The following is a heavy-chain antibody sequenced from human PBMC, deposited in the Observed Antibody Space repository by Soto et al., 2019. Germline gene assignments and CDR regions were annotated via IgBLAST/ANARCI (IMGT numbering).Heavy chain of an antibody. CDR3: ASNQPHDDSSGYFKEGFDY. Sequence: GESLKISCKGSGYIFTSYWIGWVRQMPGKGLEWMGIIYPGDSDTRYSPSFQGQVTISADKSISTAYLQWSSLKASETAMYYCASNQPHDDSSGYFKEGFDYCGQGNLVTVSS. D-gene: IGHD3-22*01. V-gene: IGHV5-51*01. J-gene: IGHJ4*02. CDR1: GYIFTSYW. CDR2: IYPGDSDT.